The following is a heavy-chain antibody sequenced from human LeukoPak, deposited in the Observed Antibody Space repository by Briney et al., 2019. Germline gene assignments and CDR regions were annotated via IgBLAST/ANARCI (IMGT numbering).Heavy chain of an antibody. CDR1: GFTFRTYG. J-gene: IGHJ4*02. CDR3: ARVSDYSNYFDF. D-gene: IGHD4-11*01. CDR2: IWYDGRTK. Sequence: GGSLRLSCAASGFTFRTYGMHWVRQAPGKGLEWVAIIWYDGRTKYYAESVKGRFTISRDNSKNMLYLQMNSLRAEDTAVYYCARVSDYSNYFDFWGQGTLVTVSS. V-gene: IGHV3-33*01.